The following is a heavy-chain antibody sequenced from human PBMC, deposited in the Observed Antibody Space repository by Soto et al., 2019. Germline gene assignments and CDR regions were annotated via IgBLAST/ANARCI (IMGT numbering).Heavy chain of an antibody. Sequence: QRHLVESGGGVVQPGRSLRLSCAASGFSFSSYGMHWIRQAPGKGLEWVAVISHDGDFKDYADSVKGRFTISRDNSENTLFLEMNSLGPSDTAVYYCAKDYGPKAPYPYSNTHTDFWGQGTRVTVSS. D-gene: IGHD6-13*01. V-gene: IGHV3-30*18. CDR2: ISHDGDFK. CDR1: GFSFSSYG. J-gene: IGHJ4*02. CDR3: AKDYGPKAPYPYSNTHTDF.